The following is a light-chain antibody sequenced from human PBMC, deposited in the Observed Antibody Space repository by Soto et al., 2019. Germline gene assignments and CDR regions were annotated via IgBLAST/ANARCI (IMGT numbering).Light chain of an antibody. CDR1: SSNIGSKT. CDR3: AAWDDSLSGQV. J-gene: IGLJ3*02. CDR2: SNN. V-gene: IGLV1-44*01. Sequence: QSVLTQPPSASGTPGQRVTISCSGSSSNIGSKTVNWYQQLPGTAPKLLIYSNNQRPSGVPDRFSGSKSGTSASLAISGLQSEDEADYHCAAWDDSLSGQVFGGGTKLTVL.